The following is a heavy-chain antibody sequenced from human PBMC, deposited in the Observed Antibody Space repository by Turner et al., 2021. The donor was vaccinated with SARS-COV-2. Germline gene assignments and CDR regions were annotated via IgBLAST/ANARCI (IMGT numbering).Heavy chain of an antibody. CDR3: ARLPVGYYGSGSYYHYGMDV. CDR1: GGAISSSSYY. Sequence: QLQLQASGPGLVKPSETLSLTCTVAGGAISSSSYYWGWIRQPPGKGLEWIGSICYSGSNYYNPALKSRVTISVDTSKNQFSLKLSYVTAADTAVYYCARLPVGYYGSGSYYHYGMDVWGQGTTVTVSS. V-gene: IGHV4-39*01. CDR2: ICYSGSN. D-gene: IGHD3-10*01. J-gene: IGHJ6*02.